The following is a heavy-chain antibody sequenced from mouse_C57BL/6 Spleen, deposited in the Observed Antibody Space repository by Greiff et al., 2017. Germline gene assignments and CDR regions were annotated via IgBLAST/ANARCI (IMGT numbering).Heavy chain of an antibody. CDR1: GYTFTSYW. CDR3: ARSGGLKYAMGC. V-gene: IGHV1-52*01. D-gene: IGHD1-3*01. J-gene: IGHJ4*01. Sequence: QVQLQQPGAELVRPGSSVKLSCKASGYTFTSYWMHWVQQRPIQGLEWIGNIDPSGRETHYTQTIKDKATLTVDKSSSTDYMQLSSLTSEDSVVYYCARSGGLKYAMGCWGQGTSVTVSS. CDR2: IDPSGRET.